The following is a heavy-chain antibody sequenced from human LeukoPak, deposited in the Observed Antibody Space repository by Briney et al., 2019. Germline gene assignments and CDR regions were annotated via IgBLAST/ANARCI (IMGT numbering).Heavy chain of an antibody. D-gene: IGHD5-24*01. CDR2: IYPADSDT. CDR3: ARRSQMATIDFDY. J-gene: IGHJ4*02. V-gene: IGHV5-51*01. Sequence: GESLKISCKGSGYSFTNYWIGWVRQMPGKGLEWVGIIYPADSDTRYSPSFQGQVTISADKSISTAYLQWSSLKASDTAMYYCARRSQMATIDFDYWGQGTLVTVSS. CDR1: GYSFTNYW.